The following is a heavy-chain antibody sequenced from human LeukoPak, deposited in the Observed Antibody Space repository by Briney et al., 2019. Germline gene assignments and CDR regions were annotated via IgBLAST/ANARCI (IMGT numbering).Heavy chain of an antibody. Sequence: GGSLRLSCAASGFTFSSYAMHWVRQAPGKGLEYVSAISSNGGSTYYANSVKGRFTISRDNSKNTLYLQMGSLRAEDMAVYYWARDAIPLDSSGGGCFSEDYYYYMDVWGKGTTVTVSS. J-gene: IGHJ6*03. V-gene: IGHV3-64*01. D-gene: IGHD2-15*01. CDR2: ISSNGGST. CDR3: ARDAIPLDSSGGGCFSEDYYYYMDV. CDR1: GFTFSSYA.